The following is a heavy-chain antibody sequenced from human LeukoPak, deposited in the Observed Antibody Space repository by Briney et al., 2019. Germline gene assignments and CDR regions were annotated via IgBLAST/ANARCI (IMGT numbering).Heavy chain of an antibody. CDR3: TGSGSYFSDYYYYYMDV. V-gene: IGHV4-61*02. CDR2: IYTSGSI. J-gene: IGHJ6*03. Sequence: SETLSLTCTVSGGSISSGSYYWSWIRQPAGKGLEWIGRIYTSGSINYNPSLKSRVTISVDTSKNQFSLKLSSVTAADTAVYYCTGSGSYFSDYYYYYMDVWGKGTTVTVSS. D-gene: IGHD1-26*01. CDR1: GGSISSGSYY.